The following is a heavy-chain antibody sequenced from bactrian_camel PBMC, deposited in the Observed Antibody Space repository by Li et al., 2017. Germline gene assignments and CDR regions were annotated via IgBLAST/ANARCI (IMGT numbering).Heavy chain of an antibody. CDR3: AEGRGSRGEHCYSLNY. CDR2: IESGHRA. D-gene: IGHD6*01. CDR1: GYADFMRTREGEC. Sequence: HVQLVESGGGSVQAGGSLGLSCTLSGYADFMRTREGECMGWFRQPPGKPREGVAAIESGHRARYADSVQGRFTISQDSARNTVYLQMNNLQPEDTATYYCAEGRGSRGEHCYSLNYWGQGTQVTVS. J-gene: IGHJ4*01. V-gene: IGHV3S53*01.